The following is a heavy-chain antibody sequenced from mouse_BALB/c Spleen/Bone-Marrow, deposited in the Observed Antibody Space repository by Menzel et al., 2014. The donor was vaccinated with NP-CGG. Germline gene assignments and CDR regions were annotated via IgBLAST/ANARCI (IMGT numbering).Heavy chain of an antibody. CDR2: ILPGRGST. V-gene: IGHV1-9*01. Sequence: QVQLQQSGAELMKPGASVKISCKATDYTFSSYWIEWVKQRPGHGLEWIGEILPGRGSTNYNEKFKGKATFSADTSTNTAYMQHSSLTSEDSAVYYCARRGISWFAYWGQGTLVTVSA. CDR1: DYTFSSYW. J-gene: IGHJ3*01. CDR3: ARRGISWFAY.